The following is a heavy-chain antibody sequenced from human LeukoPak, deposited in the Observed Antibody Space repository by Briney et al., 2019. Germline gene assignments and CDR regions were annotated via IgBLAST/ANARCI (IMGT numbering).Heavy chain of an antibody. CDR3: ARLVPAAILDY. J-gene: IGHJ4*02. D-gene: IGHD2-2*02. Sequence: SETLSLTCAVSGYSISSGYYWGWIRQPPGKGLEWIGSIYHSGSTYYNPSLKSRVTISVDTSKNQFPLKLSSVTAADTAVYYCARLVPAAILDYWGQGTLVTVSS. V-gene: IGHV4-38-2*01. CDR2: IYHSGST. CDR1: GYSISSGYY.